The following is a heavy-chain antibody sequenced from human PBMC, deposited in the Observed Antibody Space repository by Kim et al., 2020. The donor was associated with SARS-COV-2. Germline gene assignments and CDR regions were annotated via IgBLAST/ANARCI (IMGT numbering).Heavy chain of an antibody. CDR3: ARVLLYSSGWYVPFDY. J-gene: IGHJ4*02. Sequence: ASVKVSCKASGYTFTSYAMHWVRQAPGQRLEWMGWINAGNGNTKYSQKFQGRVTITRDTSASTAYMELSSLRSEDTAVYYCARVLLYSSGWYVPFDYWGQGTLVTVSS. D-gene: IGHD6-19*01. V-gene: IGHV1-3*01. CDR1: GYTFTSYA. CDR2: INAGNGNT.